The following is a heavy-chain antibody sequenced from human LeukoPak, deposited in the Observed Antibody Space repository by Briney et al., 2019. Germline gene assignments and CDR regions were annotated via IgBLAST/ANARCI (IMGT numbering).Heavy chain of an antibody. Sequence: GGSLRLSCAASGFTFDDYGMSWVRQAPGKGLEWVSGINWNGGSTGYADSVKGRFTISRDNAKNSLYLQMNSLRAEDTALYYCATSAGLRLGELPSLGYWGQGTLVTVSS. CDR1: GFTFDDYG. J-gene: IGHJ4*02. CDR3: ATSAGLRLGELPSLGY. V-gene: IGHV3-20*04. CDR2: INWNGGST. D-gene: IGHD3-16*01.